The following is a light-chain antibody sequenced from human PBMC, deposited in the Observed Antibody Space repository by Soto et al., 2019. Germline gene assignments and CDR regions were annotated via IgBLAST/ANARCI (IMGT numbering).Light chain of an antibody. CDR3: LQHNTYPRT. Sequence: DIQMTQSPSTLSGSVGDRVTITCRASQAIRNDLGWYQQKPAKAPKRLIYAASSLQSGVPSRFSGSGSGTEFTLTISSLQPEDSATYFCLQHNTYPRTFGQGTKVDIK. CDR2: AAS. CDR1: QAIRND. V-gene: IGKV1-17*01. J-gene: IGKJ1*01.